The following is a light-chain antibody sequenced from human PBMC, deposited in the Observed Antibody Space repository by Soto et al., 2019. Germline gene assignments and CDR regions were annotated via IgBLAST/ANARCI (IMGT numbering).Light chain of an antibody. J-gene: IGKJ5*01. CDR1: QSLNSDY. V-gene: IGKV3-11*01. Sequence: EIVVTQSPGTLSLSPGERATLSCRASQSLNSDYLGWYQQKPGRAPRLLIYDASKRATGIPARFSGSGSGTGFTLTISSLEPEDFAVYYCQQRSKWPITFAQGTRLEIK. CDR3: QQRSKWPIT. CDR2: DAS.